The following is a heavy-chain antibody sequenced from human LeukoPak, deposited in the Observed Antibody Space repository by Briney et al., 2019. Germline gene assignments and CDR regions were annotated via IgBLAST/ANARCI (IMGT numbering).Heavy chain of an antibody. CDR3: VRDGRAGVVGSFRLFDY. Sequence: GGSLRLSCAASGFTFSSYEMNWVRQAPGKGLEWVSYVSTSGSTKESADSVKGRFTISRDNAENSLYLQMSSLRAEDTGVYYCVRDGRAGVVGSFRLFDYWGQGTLVAVSS. CDR2: VSTSGSTK. CDR1: GFTFSSYE. J-gene: IGHJ4*02. V-gene: IGHV3-48*03. D-gene: IGHD2-15*01.